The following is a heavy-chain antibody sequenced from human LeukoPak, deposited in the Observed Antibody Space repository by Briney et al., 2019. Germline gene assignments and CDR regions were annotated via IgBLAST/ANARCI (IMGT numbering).Heavy chain of an antibody. Sequence: PSETLSLTCTVSGDSISSYYWSWIRQPPGKGPEWIGYIHYSGSTNYNPSLKGRVTISVDTSKNQFSLKLTSVTAADTAVYYCARSLGAQLPPIHWGQGILVTVSS. V-gene: IGHV4-59*01. CDR3: ARSLGAQLPPIH. CDR1: GDSISSYY. J-gene: IGHJ4*02. D-gene: IGHD2-2*01. CDR2: IHYSGST.